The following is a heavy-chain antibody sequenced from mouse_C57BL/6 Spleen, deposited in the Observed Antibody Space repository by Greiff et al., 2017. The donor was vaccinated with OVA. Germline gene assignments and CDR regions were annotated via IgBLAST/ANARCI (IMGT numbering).Heavy chain of an antibody. CDR2: IYPGDGDT. D-gene: IGHD4-1*01. CDR3: ARGDWDYAMDY. V-gene: IGHV1-82*01. J-gene: IGHJ4*01. Sequence: QVTLKVSGPELVKPGASVKISCKASGYAFSSSWMNWVKQRPGKGLEWIGRIYPGDGDTNYNGKFKGKATLTADKSSSTAYMQLSSLTSEDSAVYFCARGDWDYAMDYWGQGTSVTVSS. CDR1: GYAFSSSW.